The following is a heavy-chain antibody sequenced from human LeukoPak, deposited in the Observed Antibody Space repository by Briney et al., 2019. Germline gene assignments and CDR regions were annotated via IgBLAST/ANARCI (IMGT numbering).Heavy chain of an antibody. CDR3: ARVGLVGATLPSDY. J-gene: IGHJ4*02. Sequence: ASVKVSCKASGYTFTGYYMHWVRQAPGQGLEWMGWINPNSGGTNYAQKFQGRVTMTRDTSISTAYMELSRLRSDDTAVYYCARVGLVGATLPSDYWGQGTLVTVSS. CDR2: INPNSGGT. D-gene: IGHD1-26*01. CDR1: GYTFTGYY. V-gene: IGHV1-2*02.